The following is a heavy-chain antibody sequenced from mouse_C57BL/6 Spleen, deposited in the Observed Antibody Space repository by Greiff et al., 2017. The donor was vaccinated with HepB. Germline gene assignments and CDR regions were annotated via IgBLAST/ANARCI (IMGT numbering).Heavy chain of an antibody. Sequence: VKLQESGAELARPGASVKLSCKASGYTFTSYGISWVKQRTGQGLEWIGEIYPRSGNTYYNEKFKGKATLTADKSSSTAYMELRSLTSEDSAVYFCARRESTTVVARGFDYWGQGTTLTVSS. D-gene: IGHD1-1*01. CDR1: GYTFTSYG. CDR2: IYPRSGNT. J-gene: IGHJ2*01. CDR3: ARRESTTVVARGFDY. V-gene: IGHV1-81*01.